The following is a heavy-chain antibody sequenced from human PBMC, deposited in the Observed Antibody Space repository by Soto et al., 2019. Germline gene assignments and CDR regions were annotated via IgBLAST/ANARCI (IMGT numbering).Heavy chain of an antibody. CDR2: ISYDGTNE. Sequence: GSLRLSCTVSVFTCSAFAMYWVRQAPGKGLEWVALISYDGTNEDYAESVRGRFTISRDNSKNTLYLDMNSLSAEDSAVYFCAKGVVREPAYFDYWGQGTLVTVSS. D-gene: IGHD3-10*01. J-gene: IGHJ4*02. CDR1: VFTCSAFA. CDR3: AKGVVREPAYFDY. V-gene: IGHV3-30*18.